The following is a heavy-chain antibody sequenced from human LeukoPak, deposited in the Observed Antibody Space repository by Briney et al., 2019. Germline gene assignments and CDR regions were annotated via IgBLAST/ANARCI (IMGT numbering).Heavy chain of an antibody. D-gene: IGHD3-22*01. V-gene: IGHV3-23*01. Sequence: GRSLRLSCAASGFTFSSYAMSWVRQAPGKGLEWVSAISGSGGSTYYADSVKGRFTISRDNSKNTLYLQMNSMRAEGTAVYYCVGYYDSSGYYPRSGYYFDYWGQGTLVTVSS. CDR2: ISGSGGST. CDR3: VGYYDSSGYYPRSGYYFDY. J-gene: IGHJ4*02. CDR1: GFTFSSYA.